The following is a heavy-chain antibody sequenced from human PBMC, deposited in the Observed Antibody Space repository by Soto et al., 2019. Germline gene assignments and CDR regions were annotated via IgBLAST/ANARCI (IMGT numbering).Heavy chain of an antibody. J-gene: IGHJ4*02. CDR2: ITGSGGNT. CDR1: GFTFSSYA. V-gene: IGHV3-23*01. Sequence: GESLKISCAASGFTFSSYAMSWVRQAPGKGLEWVSVITGSGGNTYYADSVKGRFTISRDNSKNTLYLQMNSLRAEDTAVYYCAKDPTTNWSSYFDYWGQGTLVTVSS. D-gene: IGHD1-1*01. CDR3: AKDPTTNWSSYFDY.